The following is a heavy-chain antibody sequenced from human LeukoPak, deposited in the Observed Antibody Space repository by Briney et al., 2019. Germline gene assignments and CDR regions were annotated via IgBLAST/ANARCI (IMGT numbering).Heavy chain of an antibody. CDR2: ISYDGSNK. CDR3: ARMYSSSMSALDV. CDR1: GFTFSSYA. Sequence: PGGSLRLSCAASGFTFSSYAVHWVRQAPGKGLEWVAVISYDGSNKYYADSVKGRFTISRDNSKNTLYLQMNSLRAEDTAVYYCARMYSSSMSALDVWGQGTTVTVSS. V-gene: IGHV3-30-3*01. J-gene: IGHJ6*02. D-gene: IGHD6-6*01.